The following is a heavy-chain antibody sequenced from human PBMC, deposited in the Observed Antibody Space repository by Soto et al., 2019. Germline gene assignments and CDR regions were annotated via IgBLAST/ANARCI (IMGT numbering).Heavy chain of an antibody. J-gene: IGHJ6*01. CDR3: APLPVSLSGPYGIHV. V-gene: IGHV4-39*01. CDR2: MFSSGLT. Sequence: AALALTCGVAGYSVSSSDYYGGWVRQPPGKGREWIGSMFSSGLTYYDPSLKSRVTPSVDTSKNNFSVRLNSVTAADTAVYYCAPLPVSLSGPYGIHVWGQGPTVTVS. CDR1: GYSVSSSDYY. D-gene: IGHD2-15*01.